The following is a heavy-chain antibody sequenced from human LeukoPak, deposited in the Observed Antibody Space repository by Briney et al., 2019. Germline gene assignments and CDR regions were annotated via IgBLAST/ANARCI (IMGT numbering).Heavy chain of an antibody. V-gene: IGHV3-7*01. Sequence: GGSMRLSSAASGFTFSSYWMSWVRPAPGKGLEWVANIKQDGSEKYYVNSVKGRFTIPRDNAKNSLYLQMNSLRSEDTAVYYCARRYCRSTSCYPHFDYWGKGTLVPVSS. CDR2: IKQDGSEK. CDR1: GFTFSSYW. J-gene: IGHJ4*02. D-gene: IGHD2-2*01. CDR3: ARRYCRSTSCYPHFDY.